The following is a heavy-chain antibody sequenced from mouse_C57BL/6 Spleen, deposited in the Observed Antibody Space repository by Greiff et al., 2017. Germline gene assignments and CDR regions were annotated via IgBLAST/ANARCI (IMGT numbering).Heavy chain of an antibody. CDR3: ARTNWPYAMDY. J-gene: IGHJ4*01. V-gene: IGHV5-16*01. CDR1: GFTFSDYY. Sequence: EVQLVESEGGLVQPGSSMKLSCTASGFTFSDYYMAWVRQVPEKGLEWVANINYDGSSTYYLDSLKSRFIISRDNAKNILYLQMSSLKSEDTATYYCARTNWPYAMDYWGQGTSVTVSS. CDR2: INYDGSST. D-gene: IGHD4-1*01.